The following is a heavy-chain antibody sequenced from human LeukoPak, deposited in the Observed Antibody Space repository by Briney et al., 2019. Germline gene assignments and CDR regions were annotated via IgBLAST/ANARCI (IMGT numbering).Heavy chain of an antibody. J-gene: IGHJ4*02. CDR3: ARDAPFDPYYFDY. Sequence: GGSLRLSCAASGFTFSSYSMNWVRQAPGKGLEWVSSISSSSSYIYYADSVKGRFTISRDNAKNSLYLQMNSLRAKDTAVYYCARDAPFDPYYFDYWGQGTLVTVSS. CDR2: ISSSSSYI. V-gene: IGHV3-21*01. CDR1: GFTFSSYS.